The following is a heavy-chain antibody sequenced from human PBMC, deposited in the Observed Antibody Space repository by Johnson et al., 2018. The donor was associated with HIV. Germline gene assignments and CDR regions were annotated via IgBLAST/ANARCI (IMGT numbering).Heavy chain of an antibody. Sequence: VQLVESGGGVVRPGGSLRLSCSASGFTFDDYGINWVRQAPGRGLEWVSGINWNGGSAGYADSVKGRFTISRDNAKNSLYLQMNSLRAEDTAVYYCARELEIAQGLDAFDIWGQGTMVTVSS. J-gene: IGHJ3*02. CDR2: INWNGGSA. CDR3: ARELEIAQGLDAFDI. V-gene: IGHV3-20*04. CDR1: GFTFDDYG. D-gene: IGHD5-24*01.